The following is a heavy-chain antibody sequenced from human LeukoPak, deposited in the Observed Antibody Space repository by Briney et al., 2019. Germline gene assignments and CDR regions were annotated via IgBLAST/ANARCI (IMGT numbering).Heavy chain of an antibody. D-gene: IGHD3-3*01. CDR2: IYYSGST. CDR1: GGSISSSSYY. V-gene: IGHV4-39*01. CDR3: ARQAERIMIFGVVIIPPDY. Sequence: PSETLSLTCTVSGGSISSSSYYWGWIRQPPGKGLEWIGSIYYSGSTYYNPSLKSRVTISVDTSKNQFSLKLSSVTAADTAVYYCARQAERIMIFGVVIIPPDYWGQGTLVTVSS. J-gene: IGHJ4*02.